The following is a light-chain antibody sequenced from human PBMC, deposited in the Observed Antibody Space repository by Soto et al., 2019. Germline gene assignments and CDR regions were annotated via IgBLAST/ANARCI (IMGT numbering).Light chain of an antibody. CDR2: DVS. CDR3: QQYNNWPFS. J-gene: IGKJ5*01. V-gene: IGKV3-15*01. Sequence: EILMTQYPATLSVSPGERVTLSCRAGQGVTTNFAWYQQKSGQSPRLLIYDVSSRATGVPSRFSGTGSETDFTLTISGLQSEDSAIYFCQQYNNWPFSFGQGTRLEIK. CDR1: QGVTTN.